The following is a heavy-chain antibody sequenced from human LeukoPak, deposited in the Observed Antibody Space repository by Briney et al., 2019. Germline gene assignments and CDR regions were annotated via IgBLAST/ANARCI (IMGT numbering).Heavy chain of an antibody. CDR1: GYTFTGYY. J-gene: IGHJ4*02. CDR3: ARGHYYGSGRLRLCGRY. D-gene: IGHD3-10*01. CDR2: INPNSGGT. Sequence: EASVKVSCKASGYTFTGYYMHWVRQAPGQGLEWMGWINPNSGGTNYAQKFQGRVTMTRDTSISTAYMELSRLRSDDTAVYYCARGHYYGSGRLRLCGRYWGQGTLVTVSS. V-gene: IGHV1-2*02.